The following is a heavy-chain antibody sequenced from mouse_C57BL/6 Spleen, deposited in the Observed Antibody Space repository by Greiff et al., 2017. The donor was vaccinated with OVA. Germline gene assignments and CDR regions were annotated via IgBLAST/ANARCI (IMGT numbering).Heavy chain of an antibody. CDR2: IWGAGST. J-gene: IGHJ4*01. CDR3: AKIYCDYDEDGYYAMDY. V-gene: IGHV2-3*01. D-gene: IGHD2-4*01. Sequence: VHLVESGPGLVAPSQSLSITCTVSGFSFPSYGVSWVRQPPGKGLEWLGVIWGAGSTNYHAALLSRLSISKDKSKSQDMLNMNSMQTEDTATYDCAKIYCDYDEDGYYAMDYWGQGTSVTVSS. CDR1: GFSFPSYG.